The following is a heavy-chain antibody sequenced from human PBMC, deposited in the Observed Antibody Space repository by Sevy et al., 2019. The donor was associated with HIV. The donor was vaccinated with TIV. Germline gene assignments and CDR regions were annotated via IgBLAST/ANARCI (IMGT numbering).Heavy chain of an antibody. V-gene: IGHV3-49*03. Sequence: GGSLRLSCTSSGFTFGDYAMSWFRQAPGKGLEWVAFIRRNSHEPYGGKTEYAASVKGRFTISRGDSKSIAYLQMNSLKTEDAAVYYCTRALATADTPEYYFDYWAQGILVTVSS. D-gene: IGHD5-12*01. CDR1: GFTFGDYA. CDR2: IRRNSHEPYGGKT. CDR3: TRALATADTPEYYFDY. J-gene: IGHJ4*02.